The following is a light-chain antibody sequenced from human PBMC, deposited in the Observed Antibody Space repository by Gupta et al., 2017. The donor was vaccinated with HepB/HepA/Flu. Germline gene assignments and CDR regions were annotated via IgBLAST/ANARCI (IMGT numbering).Light chain of an antibody. J-gene: IGKJ2*01. CDR1: HDISNS. Sequence: ASHDISNSLNWYQQKPGEAPKLLIYDTSKLDIGVPSRFSGSRSGTDFTFTINSLQPEDFATYFCQQYDNVPRTFGRGTKLEMK. V-gene: IGKV1-33*01. CDR3: QQYDNVPRT. CDR2: DTS.